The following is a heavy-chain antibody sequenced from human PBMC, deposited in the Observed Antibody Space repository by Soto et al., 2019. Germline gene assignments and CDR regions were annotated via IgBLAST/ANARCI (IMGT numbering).Heavy chain of an antibody. J-gene: IGHJ5*02. V-gene: IGHV4-59*01. CDR1: GGSISTYY. Sequence: HVQLQESGPGLVKPSETLSLTCTVSGGSISTYYWSWIRQPPGKGLEWIGYIYYDGSTSYNPSLRSRVTISVDESKNQFSLILSSVTSADTAVYYCARDQLSSGLYVWFDPWGQGTLVTVSS. CDR3: ARDQLSSGLYVWFDP. D-gene: IGHD6-25*01. CDR2: IYYDGST.